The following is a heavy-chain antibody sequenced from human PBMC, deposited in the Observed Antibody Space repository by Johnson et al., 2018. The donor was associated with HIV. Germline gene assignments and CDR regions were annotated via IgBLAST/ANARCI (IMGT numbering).Heavy chain of an antibody. Sequence: MQLVESGGGLVQPGGSLRLSCAASGFTVSSNYMSWVRQAPGKGLEWVSVIYSGGSTYYADSVKGSFTISRDNSKNTLYLQMNSLRAEDTAVYYCARMTTTVSHHDAFDIRGQGTMVTVSS. CDR3: ARMTTTVSHHDAFDI. V-gene: IGHV3-66*01. D-gene: IGHD4-17*01. CDR2: IYSGGST. J-gene: IGHJ3*02. CDR1: GFTVSSNY.